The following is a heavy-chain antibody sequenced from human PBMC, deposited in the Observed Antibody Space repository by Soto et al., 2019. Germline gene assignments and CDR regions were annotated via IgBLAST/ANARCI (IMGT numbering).Heavy chain of an antibody. J-gene: IGHJ6*03. V-gene: IGHV4-59*01. D-gene: IGHD3-10*01. CDR3: AREVSGVWFGELLKPNDYYYYYMDV. CDR1: GGSISSYY. CDR2: IYYSGST. Sequence: SETLSLTCTVSGGSISSYYWSWIRQPPGKGLEWIGYIYYSGSTNYNPSLKSRVTISVDTSKNQFSLKLSSVTAADTAGYYCAREVSGVWFGELLKPNDYYYYYMDVWGKGTTVTVSS.